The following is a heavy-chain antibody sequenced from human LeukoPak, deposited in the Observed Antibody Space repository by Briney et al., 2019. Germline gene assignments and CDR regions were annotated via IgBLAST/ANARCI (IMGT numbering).Heavy chain of an antibody. CDR3: ARALPDYSNYRDYYYMDV. V-gene: IGHV3-21*01. CDR2: ISSSSSYI. D-gene: IGHD4-11*01. CDR1: GFTFSSSG. J-gene: IGHJ6*03. Sequence: PGGSLRLSCAASGFTFSSSGMNWVRQAPGKGLEWVSSISSSSSYIYYADSVKGRFTISRDNAKNSLYLQMNSLRAEDTAVYYCARALPDYSNYRDYYYMDVWGKGTTVTVSS.